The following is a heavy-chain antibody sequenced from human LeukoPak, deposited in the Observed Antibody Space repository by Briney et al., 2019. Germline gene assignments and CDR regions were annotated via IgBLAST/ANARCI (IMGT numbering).Heavy chain of an antibody. CDR2: IYHSGGT. Sequence: SGTLSLTCAVSGGSISSSNWWSWVRQPPGKGLEWIGEIYHSGGTNYKPSLKSRVTISVDKSKNQFSLKLSSVTAADTAVYYCARDLYDILTGYYLLRGAFDIWGQGTMVTVSS. V-gene: IGHV4-4*02. CDR1: GGSISSSNW. J-gene: IGHJ3*02. D-gene: IGHD3-9*01. CDR3: ARDLYDILTGYYLLRGAFDI.